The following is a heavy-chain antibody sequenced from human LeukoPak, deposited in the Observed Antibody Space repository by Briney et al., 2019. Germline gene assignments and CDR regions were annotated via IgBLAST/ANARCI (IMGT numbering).Heavy chain of an antibody. Sequence: ASVKVSCKASGYTFTSYYMHWVRQAPGQGLEWMGIINPSGGSTSYAQKFQGRVTMTRDTSTSTVYMELSSLRSEDTAVYYCARDLGYLRSSSSWHNWFDPWGQGTLVTVSS. CDR2: INPSGGST. CDR3: ARDLGYLRSSSSWHNWFDP. CDR1: GYTFTSYY. D-gene: IGHD6-13*01. J-gene: IGHJ5*02. V-gene: IGHV1-46*01.